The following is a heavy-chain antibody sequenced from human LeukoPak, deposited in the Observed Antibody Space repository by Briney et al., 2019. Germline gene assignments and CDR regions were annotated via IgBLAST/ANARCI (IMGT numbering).Heavy chain of an antibody. D-gene: IGHD1-26*01. J-gene: IGHJ6*03. CDR3: ARGRLTSGSSPEDDYYYYMDV. Sequence: PSETLSLTCTVSGGSISSSSYYWGWIRQPPGKGLEWIGSIYYSGSTYYNPSLKSRVTISVDTSKNQFSLKLSSVTAADTAVYYCARGRLTSGSSPEDDYYYYMDVWGKGTTVTVSS. V-gene: IGHV4-39*01. CDR2: IYYSGST. CDR1: GGSISSSSYY.